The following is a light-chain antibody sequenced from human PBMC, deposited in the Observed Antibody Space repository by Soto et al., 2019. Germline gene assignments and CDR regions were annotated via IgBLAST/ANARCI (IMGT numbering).Light chain of an antibody. J-gene: IGKJ4*01. CDR1: QSISSY. Sequence: DIQMTQSPSSLSASVGDRVTITCRASQSISSYLNWYQQKPGKAPKLLIYAASSLQSGVPSRFSGSASGTDFTLTISSLQPADFATYSSTQSYSTPFTFGGRTKVEIK. V-gene: IGKV1-39*01. CDR3: TQSYSTPFT. CDR2: AAS.